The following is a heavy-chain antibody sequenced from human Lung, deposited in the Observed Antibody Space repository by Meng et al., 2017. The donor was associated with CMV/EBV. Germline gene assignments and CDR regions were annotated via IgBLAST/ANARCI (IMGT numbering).Heavy chain of an antibody. CDR1: GFTVSSNY. CDR3: ARDRRGDSSGYVFGTGYFDL. D-gene: IGHD3-22*01. V-gene: IGHV3-53*01. Sequence: GESLKISCAASGFTVSSNYMNWVRQAPGKGLEWVSVIYSGGITYYADSVKGRFTISRDNSKNTLYLQMNSLRAEDTAVYYCARDRRGDSSGYVFGTGYFDLXGRGXLVTGSS. J-gene: IGHJ2*01. CDR2: IYSGGIT.